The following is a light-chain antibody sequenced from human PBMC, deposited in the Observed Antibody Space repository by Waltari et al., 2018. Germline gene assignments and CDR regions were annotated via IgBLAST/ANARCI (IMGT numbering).Light chain of an antibody. J-gene: IGLJ1*01. CDR3: QSYDISLSGSV. CDR2: GNS. CDR1: SSNTGADYQ. Sequence: QSVLTQPPPVSGAPGQRVTISCTGTSSNTGADYQVHWSPPLPGPAPKVLIYGNSNRPSGVPERFSGSKSGTSASLAITGLQAEDEAAYYCQSYDISLSGSVFGTGTKVTVL. V-gene: IGLV1-40*01.